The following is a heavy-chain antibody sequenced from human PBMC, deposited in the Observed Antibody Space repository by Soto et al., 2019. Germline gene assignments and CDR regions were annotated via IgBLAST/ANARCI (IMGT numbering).Heavy chain of an antibody. D-gene: IGHD3-22*01. Sequence: QVQLQESGPGLVKPSQTLSLTCTVSVASISSGGYYWSWIRQHPGEGLEWIGYIYYSGSTSYNPSLKSRVTISVDTSKNQFSLKLSSVTVADTAVYYCARESKYDTTGYPPWFAPWGQGTLVTVSS. CDR2: IYYSGST. CDR3: ARESKYDTTGYPPWFAP. J-gene: IGHJ5*02. CDR1: VASISSGGYY. V-gene: IGHV4-31*03.